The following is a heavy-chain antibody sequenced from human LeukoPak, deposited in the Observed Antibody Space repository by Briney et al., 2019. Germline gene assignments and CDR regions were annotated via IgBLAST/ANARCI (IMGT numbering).Heavy chain of an antibody. J-gene: IGHJ6*02. V-gene: IGHV4-31*03. Sequence: PSETLSLTCTVSGGSISSGGYYWSWIRQHPGKGLEWIGYIYYSGSTYYNPSLKSRVTISVDTSKNQFSLKLSSVTAADTAVYCCARGVVVVPAATYYGMDVWGQGTTVTVSS. D-gene: IGHD2-2*01. CDR3: ARGVVVVPAATYYGMDV. CDR2: IYYSGST. CDR1: GGSISSGGYY.